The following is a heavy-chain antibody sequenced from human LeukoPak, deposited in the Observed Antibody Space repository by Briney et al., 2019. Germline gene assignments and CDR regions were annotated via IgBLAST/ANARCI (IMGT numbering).Heavy chain of an antibody. CDR2: IKSKADGGTI. CDR3: ATGWYLDF. J-gene: IGHJ2*01. V-gene: IGHV3-15*01. Sequence: GGSLRLSCAGSGFTFSNAWMSWVRQAPGKGLEWIGRIKSKADGGTIDYAAPVKGRFTISRDDSKNTVYLQMNSLKIEDTAVYYCATGWYLDFWGRGTLVTVPS. CDR1: GFTFSNAW.